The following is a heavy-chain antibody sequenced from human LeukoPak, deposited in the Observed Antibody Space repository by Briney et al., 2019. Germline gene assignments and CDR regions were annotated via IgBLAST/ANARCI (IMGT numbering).Heavy chain of an antibody. V-gene: IGHV1-69*13. Sequence: GASVKVSCKASGGTFSSYAISWVRQAPGQGLEWMGGIIPIFGTANYAQKFQGRVTTTADESTSTAYMELSSLRSEDTAVYYCARSVIRYFDWPCYFDYWGQGTLVTVSS. CDR2: IIPIFGTA. J-gene: IGHJ4*02. D-gene: IGHD3-9*01. CDR1: GGTFSSYA. CDR3: ARSVIRYFDWPCYFDY.